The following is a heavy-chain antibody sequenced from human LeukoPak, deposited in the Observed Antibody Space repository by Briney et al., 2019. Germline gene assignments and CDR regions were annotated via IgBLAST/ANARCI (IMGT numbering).Heavy chain of an antibody. CDR1: GGSISTSNYY. CDR3: ARVGLDYYDSRGPPFDC. J-gene: IGHJ4*02. V-gene: IGHV4-39*07. CDR2: IFYSGST. D-gene: IGHD3-22*01. Sequence: SETLSLTCTVSGGSISTSNYYWGWIRQPPGKGLEWIGNIFYSGSTYYSPSLKSRVTISLDTSKNQFSLRLSSVTAADTAIYFCARVGLDYYDSRGPPFDCWGQGTRVTVSS.